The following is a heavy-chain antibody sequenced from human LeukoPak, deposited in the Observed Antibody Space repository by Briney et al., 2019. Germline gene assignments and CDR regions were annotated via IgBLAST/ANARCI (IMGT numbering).Heavy chain of an antibody. J-gene: IGHJ6*02. CDR3: ARDRLPSHYYYGMDV. CDR2: ISYDGSNK. V-gene: IGHV3-30-3*01. D-gene: IGHD2-15*01. CDR1: GFTFSSYA. Sequence: GRSLRLSCAASGFTFSSYAMHWVRQAPGKGLEWVAVISYDGSNKYYADSVKGRFTISRDNSKNTLYPQMNSLRAEDTAVYYCARDRLPSHYYYGMDVWGQGTTVTVSS.